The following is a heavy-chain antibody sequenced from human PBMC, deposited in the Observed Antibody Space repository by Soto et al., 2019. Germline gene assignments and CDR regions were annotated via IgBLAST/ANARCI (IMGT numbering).Heavy chain of an antibody. D-gene: IGHD3-16*01. CDR3: ARLPGGFGGVDY. Sequence: QLQLQESGPGLVKPSETLSLTCTVSGGSISSSSYYWGWIRQPPGKGLEWIGSIYYSGSTYYNPSLKSRVTISVDTSKNQYSVKLSIVTAADTAVYYCARLPGGFGGVDYWGHGTLVTVSS. J-gene: IGHJ4*01. V-gene: IGHV4-39*01. CDR1: GGSISSSSYY. CDR2: IYYSGST.